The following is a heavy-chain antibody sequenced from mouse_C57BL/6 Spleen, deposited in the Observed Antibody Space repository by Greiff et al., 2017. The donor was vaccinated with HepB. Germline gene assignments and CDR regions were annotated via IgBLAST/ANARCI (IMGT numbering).Heavy chain of an antibody. J-gene: IGHJ1*03. V-gene: IGHV1-18*01. Sequence: EVQLQQSGPELVKPGASVKIPCKASGYTFTDYNMDWVKQSHGKSLEWIGDINPNNGGTIYNQKFKGKATLTVDKSSSTAYVELRSLTSEDTAVYYCARRRVLRPYWYFDVWGTGTTVTVSS. D-gene: IGHD1-1*01. CDR1: GYTFTDYN. CDR2: INPNNGGT. CDR3: ARRRVLRPYWYFDV.